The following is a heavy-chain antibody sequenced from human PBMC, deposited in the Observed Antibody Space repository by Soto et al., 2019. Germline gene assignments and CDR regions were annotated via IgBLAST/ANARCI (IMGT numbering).Heavy chain of an antibody. D-gene: IGHD2-2*01. V-gene: IGHV3-48*03. J-gene: IGHJ5*02. CDR1: GFTFSSYE. CDR3: ARAAFERYCSSTSCYRGSNWFDP. Sequence: GGSLRLSCAASGFTFSSYEMNWVRQAPGKGLEWVSYISSSGSTIYYADSVKGRFTISRDNAKNSLYLQMNSLRAEDTAVYYCARAAFERYCSSTSCYRGSNWFDPWRQGTLVTVSS. CDR2: ISSSGSTI.